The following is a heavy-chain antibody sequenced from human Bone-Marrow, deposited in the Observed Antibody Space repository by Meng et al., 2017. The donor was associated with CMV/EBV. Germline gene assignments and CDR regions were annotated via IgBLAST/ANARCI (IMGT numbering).Heavy chain of an antibody. CDR2: ISSSSSYI. D-gene: IGHD2-2*01. CDR3: ATLGYCSSTSCSLYYYYGMDV. V-gene: IGHV3-21*01. J-gene: IGHJ6*02. Sequence: GESLKISCAASGFTFSSYSMNWVRQAPGKGLEWVSSISSSSSYIYYADSVKGRFTISRDNSKNTLYLQMNSLRAEDTAVYYCATLGYCSSTSCSLYYYYGMDVWGQGTTVTVSS. CDR1: GFTFSSYS.